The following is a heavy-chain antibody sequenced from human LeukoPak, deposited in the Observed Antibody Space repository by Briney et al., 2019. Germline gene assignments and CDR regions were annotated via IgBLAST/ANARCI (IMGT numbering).Heavy chain of an antibody. CDR1: GFTFSSYS. V-gene: IGHV3-23*01. CDR3: AKDLVVVPAAFFDY. Sequence: QTGGSLRLSCAASGFTFSSYSMNWVRQAPGKGLEWVSAISGSGGSTYYADSVKGRFTISRDNSKNTLYLQMNSLRAEDTAVYYCAKDLVVVPAAFFDYWGQGTLVTVSS. D-gene: IGHD2-2*01. CDR2: ISGSGGST. J-gene: IGHJ4*02.